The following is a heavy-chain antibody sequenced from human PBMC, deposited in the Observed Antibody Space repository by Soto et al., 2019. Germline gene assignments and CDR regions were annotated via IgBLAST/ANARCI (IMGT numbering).Heavy chain of an antibody. CDR1: GFTFSSYA. J-gene: IGHJ6*03. Sequence: GGSLRLSCAASGFTFSSYAMSWVRQAPGKGLEWVSAISGSGGSTYYADSVKGRFTISRDNSKNTLYLQMNSLRAEDTAVYYCAKDAVAGTISGDYYYYMDVWGKGTTVTVSS. D-gene: IGHD6-19*01. CDR3: AKDAVAGTISGDYYYYMDV. V-gene: IGHV3-23*01. CDR2: ISGSGGST.